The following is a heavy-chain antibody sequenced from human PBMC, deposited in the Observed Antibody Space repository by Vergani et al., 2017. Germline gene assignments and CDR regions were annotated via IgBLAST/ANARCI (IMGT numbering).Heavy chain of an antibody. J-gene: IGHJ4*02. CDR3: ATSPLSISAVTMYYFDY. CDR2: ISVSGGST. D-gene: IGHD6-13*01. CDR1: GFTFSSYA. Sequence: EVKLWEYGGGLVQPGGSLRLSCAASGFTFSSYAMSWVRQAPGKGLGWVSAISVSGGSTYYADSVKGRLTISRDNSKNTLYLQMNSLRAEDTAVYYYATSPLSISAVTMYYFDYWSQGSLVTVSS. V-gene: IGHV3-23*01.